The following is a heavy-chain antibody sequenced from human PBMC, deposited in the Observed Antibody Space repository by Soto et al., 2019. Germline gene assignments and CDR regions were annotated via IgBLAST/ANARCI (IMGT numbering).Heavy chain of an antibody. Sequence: QITLKESGPPLVKPTQTLTLTCTLSGFSLSTSGVGVGWIRQPPGKALEWLALIYWDADKRYSPSLKSRVTIPNDTSKNQVALTLTNMNPVDTATYYCTLSTIVGTILRFDFWGQGTLVTVSS. CDR2: IYWDADK. CDR3: TLSTIVGTILRFDF. CDR1: GFSLSTSGVG. V-gene: IGHV2-5*02. D-gene: IGHD5-12*01. J-gene: IGHJ4*02.